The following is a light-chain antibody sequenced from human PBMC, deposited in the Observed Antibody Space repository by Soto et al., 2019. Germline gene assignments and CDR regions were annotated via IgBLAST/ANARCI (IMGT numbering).Light chain of an antibody. CDR1: SSYVGGYNY. CDR2: DVS. CDR3: RSYASSSTVV. V-gene: IGLV2-14*01. J-gene: IGLJ2*01. Sequence: QSALTQPASVSGSPGQSITISCTGTSSYVGGYNYVSWYQQHPGKAPKLMIYDVSNRPSGVSNRFSGSKSGNTASLTISGLQAEDEADYYCRSYASSSTVVFGGGTKLTVL.